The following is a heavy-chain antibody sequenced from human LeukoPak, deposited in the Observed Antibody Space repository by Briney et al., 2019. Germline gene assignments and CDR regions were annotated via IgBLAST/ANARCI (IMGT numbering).Heavy chain of an antibody. V-gene: IGHV3-49*04. CDR3: SRNGLVDFDY. Sequence: GGSLRLSCTPSGFAFYDFAMSWVRQPAGKGLEWVGFIRRRAYGGAAEYAASVKGRFIISRDDSKGIAYLQMNSLKTEDTAVYYCSRNGLVDFDYWGQGSRVIVSP. J-gene: IGHJ4*02. CDR1: GFAFYDFA. CDR2: IRRRAYGGAA.